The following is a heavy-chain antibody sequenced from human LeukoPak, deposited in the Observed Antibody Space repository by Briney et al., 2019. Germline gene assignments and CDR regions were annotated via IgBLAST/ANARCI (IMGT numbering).Heavy chain of an antibody. D-gene: IGHD6-13*01. J-gene: IGHJ4*02. CDR2: IYHSGST. Sequence: GSLRLSCAASGFTFSNAWMSWVRQPPGKGLEWIGEIYHSGSTNYNPSLKSRVTISVDKSKNQFSLKLSSVTAADTAVYYCARQADAAAVDFDYWGQGTLVTVSS. V-gene: IGHV4-4*02. CDR3: ARQADAAAVDFDY. CDR1: GFTFSNAW.